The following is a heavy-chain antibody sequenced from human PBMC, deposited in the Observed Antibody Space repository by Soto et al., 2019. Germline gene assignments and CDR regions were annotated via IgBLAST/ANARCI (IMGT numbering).Heavy chain of an antibody. CDR1: GFTFSSYS. Sequence: EVQLVESGGGLVKPGGSLRLSCAASGFTFSSYSMNWVRQAPGKGLEWVSPISSSTSYIYYADSVKGRFTISRDNAKNSLYLQMNSLRAEDTAVYYCARMGSVTTFSWSDYYYGMDVWGQGTTVTVSS. V-gene: IGHV3-21*01. D-gene: IGHD4-17*01. CDR2: ISSSTSYI. J-gene: IGHJ6*02. CDR3: ARMGSVTTFSWSDYYYGMDV.